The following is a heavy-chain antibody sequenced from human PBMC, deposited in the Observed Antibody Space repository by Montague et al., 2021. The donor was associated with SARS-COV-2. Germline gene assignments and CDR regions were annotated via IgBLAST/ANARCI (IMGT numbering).Heavy chain of an antibody. Sequence: SETLSLTCSVSGGSMSSYHWVLIRQPPGKGLEWIGYVSYRGSTNYNLSLKSRVTISLDTSKNRFSLRVTSVTAADTAVYYCARDVRYYYDQWGQGILVTVSS. D-gene: IGHD3-10*01. V-gene: IGHV4-59*01. CDR2: VSYRGST. CDR3: ARDVRYYYDQ. CDR1: GGSMSSYH. J-gene: IGHJ4*02.